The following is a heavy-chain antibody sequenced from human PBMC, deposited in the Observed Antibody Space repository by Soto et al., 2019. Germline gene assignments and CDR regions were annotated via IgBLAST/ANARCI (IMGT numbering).Heavy chain of an antibody. CDR3: AKDGRRFLEWLSQSPPLDY. CDR1: GFTFSSYG. J-gene: IGHJ4*02. V-gene: IGHV3-30*18. D-gene: IGHD3-3*01. CDR2: ISYDGSNK. Sequence: GGSLRLSCAASGFTFSSYGMHWVRQAPGKGLEWVAVISYDGSNKYYADSVKGRFTISRDNSKNTLYLQMNSLRAEDTAVYYCAKDGRRFLEWLSQSPPLDYWGQGTLVTVSS.